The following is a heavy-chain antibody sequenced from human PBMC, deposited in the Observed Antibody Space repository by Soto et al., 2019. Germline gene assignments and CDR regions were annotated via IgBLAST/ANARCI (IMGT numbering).Heavy chain of an antibody. V-gene: IGHV3-23*01. J-gene: IGHJ6*03. Sequence: EVQLLESGGGLVQPGGSLRLSCAASGFTFSSYAMSWVRQAPGKGLEWVSAISGSGGSTYYADSVKGRFTISRDNSKNTLYLQMKSLRAEDTAVYYCAKGGGGELSRSYYYYYMDVWGKGTTVTVSS. CDR1: GFTFSSYA. CDR3: AKGGGGELSRSYYYYYMDV. CDR2: ISGSGGST. D-gene: IGHD1-7*01.